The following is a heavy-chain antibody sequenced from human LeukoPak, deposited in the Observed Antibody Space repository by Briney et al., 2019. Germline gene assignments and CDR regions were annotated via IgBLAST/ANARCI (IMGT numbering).Heavy chain of an antibody. CDR3: AREGKRITMVRGVITPRGYYYMDV. CDR2: TRNKANSYTT. V-gene: IGHV3-72*01. D-gene: IGHD3-10*01. CDR1: GFTFSDHY. J-gene: IGHJ6*03. Sequence: AGGSLRLSCAASGFTFSDHYMDWVRQAPGKGLEWVGRTRNKANSYTTEYAASVKGRFTISRDDSKNSLYLQMNSLKNEDTAAYYCAREGKRITMVRGVITPRGYYYMDVWGKGTTVTVSS.